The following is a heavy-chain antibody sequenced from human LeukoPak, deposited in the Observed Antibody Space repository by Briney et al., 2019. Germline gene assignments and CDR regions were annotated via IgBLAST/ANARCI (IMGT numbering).Heavy chain of an antibody. V-gene: IGHV3-30*02. Sequence: PGGSLRLSCAASGFTFSTYGIHWVRQAPGKGLEWVAFIRYDGSEKYYADSMKGRFTISRDNSKNTLYLQMNSLRTDDTAVYYCAKDAWRCSGSSCPQYYYYMDVWGKGTTVTVSS. CDR1: GFTFSTYG. D-gene: IGHD2-15*01. J-gene: IGHJ6*03. CDR2: IRYDGSEK. CDR3: AKDAWRCSGSSCPQYYYYMDV.